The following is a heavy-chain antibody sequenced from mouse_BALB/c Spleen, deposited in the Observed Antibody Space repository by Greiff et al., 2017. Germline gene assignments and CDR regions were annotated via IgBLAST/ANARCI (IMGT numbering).Heavy chain of an antibody. Sequence: EVKLVESGGGLVKPGGSLKLSCAASGFTFSSYTMSWVRQTPEKRLEWVATISSGGSYTYYPDSVKGRFTISRDNAKNTLYLQMSSLKSEDTAMYYCTRDERDYYGSSYKGDYWGQGTTLTVSS. J-gene: IGHJ2*01. CDR1: GFTFSSYT. CDR3: TRDERDYYGSSYKGDY. D-gene: IGHD1-1*01. V-gene: IGHV5-6-4*01. CDR2: ISSGGSYT.